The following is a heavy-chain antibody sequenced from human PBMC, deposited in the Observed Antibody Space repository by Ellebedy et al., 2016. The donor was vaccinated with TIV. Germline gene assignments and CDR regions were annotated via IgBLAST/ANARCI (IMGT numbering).Heavy chain of an antibody. CDR3: ASRGLQYYYGSSQRGYFDY. J-gene: IGHJ4*02. V-gene: IGHV4-34*01. CDR1: GGSFSGYY. D-gene: IGHD3-10*01. CDR2: INHSGST. Sequence: SETLSLXXAVYGGSFSGYYWSWIRQPPGKGLEWIGEINHSGSTNYNPSLKSRVTISVDTSKNQFSLKLSSETAADTAVYYCASRGLQYYYGSSQRGYFDYWGQGTLVTVSS.